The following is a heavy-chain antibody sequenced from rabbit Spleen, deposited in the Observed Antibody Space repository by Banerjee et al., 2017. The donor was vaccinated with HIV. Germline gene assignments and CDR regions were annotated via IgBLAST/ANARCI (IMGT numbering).Heavy chain of an antibody. J-gene: IGHJ4*01. CDR2: INASTGKP. CDR3: ARDLVGVIGWNFYL. V-gene: IGHV1S45*01. D-gene: IGHD1-1*01. CDR1: GFSFSDRDV. Sequence: QEQLVESGGGLVQPEGSLTLTCKASGFSFSDRDVMCWVRQAPGKGLEWIACINASTGKPVYATWAKGRFTISRPSSTTVTLRMTSLTAADRATYFCARDLVGVIGWNFYLWGPGTLVTVS.